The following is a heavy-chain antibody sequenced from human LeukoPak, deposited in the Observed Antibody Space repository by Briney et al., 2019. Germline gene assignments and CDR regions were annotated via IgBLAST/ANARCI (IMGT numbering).Heavy chain of an antibody. CDR2: IYTSGST. Sequence: PSQTLSLTCTVSGGSISSGSYYWSWIRQPAGKGLEWIGRIYTSGSTNYNPSLKSRVTISVDTSKNQFSLKLSSVTAADTAVYYCARGGYSSSWDYYYYYMDVRGKGTTVTVSS. D-gene: IGHD6-13*01. CDR1: GGSISSGSYY. J-gene: IGHJ6*03. CDR3: ARGGYSSSWDYYYYYMDV. V-gene: IGHV4-61*02.